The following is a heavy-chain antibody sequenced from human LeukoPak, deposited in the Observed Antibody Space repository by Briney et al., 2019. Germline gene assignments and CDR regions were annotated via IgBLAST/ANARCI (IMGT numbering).Heavy chain of an antibody. J-gene: IGHJ4*02. CDR2: IIPIFGTA. CDR1: GRTFSSYA. D-gene: IGHD5-18*01. CDR3: AMGPAMVNFDY. V-gene: IGHV1-69*05. Sequence: ASVKVSCKFSGRTFSSYAISWVRQAPGQGLEWMGRIIPIFGTANYAQKLQGRVTITTDESTSTAYMELSSLRSEDTAVYYCAMGPAMVNFDYWGQGTLVTVSS.